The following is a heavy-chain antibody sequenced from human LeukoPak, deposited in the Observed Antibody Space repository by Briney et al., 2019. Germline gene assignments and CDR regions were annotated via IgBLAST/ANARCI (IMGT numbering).Heavy chain of an antibody. CDR1: GFTFGSST. CDR3: ARDDGYYGSGSYYAIDY. J-gene: IGHJ4*02. D-gene: IGHD3-10*01. CDR2: ISSSSSYI. V-gene: IGHV3-21*06. Sequence: PGGSLRLSCAASGFTFGSSTMNWVRQAPGKGLEWVSSISSSSSYIYYADSMKGRFTISRDNAKNSLYLQVNSLRAEDTAVYYCARDDGYYGSGSYYAIDYWGQGTLVTVSS.